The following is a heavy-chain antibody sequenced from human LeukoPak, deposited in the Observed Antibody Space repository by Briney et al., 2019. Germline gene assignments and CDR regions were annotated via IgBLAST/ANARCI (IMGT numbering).Heavy chain of an antibody. Sequence: GESLKISCKGSGYSFTSYWIGWVRPMPGKGLEWMGIIYPGDSDTRYSPSFQGQVTISADKSISTAYLQWSSLKASDTAMYYCARRGRGVIFQPNWFDPWGQGTLVTVSS. V-gene: IGHV5-51*01. CDR3: ARRGRGVIFQPNWFDP. J-gene: IGHJ5*02. CDR1: GYSFTSYW. D-gene: IGHD3-10*01. CDR2: IYPGDSDT.